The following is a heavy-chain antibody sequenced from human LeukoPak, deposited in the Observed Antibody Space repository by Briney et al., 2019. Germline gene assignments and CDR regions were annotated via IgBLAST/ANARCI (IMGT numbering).Heavy chain of an antibody. Sequence: ASVKVSCKASGYTFTGYYMHWVRQAPGQGLEWMGWINPNSGGTNYAQKFQGRVTMTRDTSISTAYMELSRLRSDDTAVYYCARGARITMVRGARGNWFDPWGQGTLVTASS. CDR1: GYTFTGYY. J-gene: IGHJ5*02. CDR3: ARGARITMVRGARGNWFDP. D-gene: IGHD3-10*01. V-gene: IGHV1-2*02. CDR2: INPNSGGT.